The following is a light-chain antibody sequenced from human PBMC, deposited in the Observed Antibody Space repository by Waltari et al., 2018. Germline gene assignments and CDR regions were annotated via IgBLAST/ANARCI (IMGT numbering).Light chain of an antibody. CDR1: NIESKS. Sequence: SYVLTQPPSVSVAPGEPARITCGGNNIESKSVHWYQQKPGQAPVLVVYDDSDRPSGIPERFSGSNSGNTATLTISRVEAGDEADYYCQVWDSGTNHWVFGGGTKLTVL. CDR3: QVWDSGTNHWV. J-gene: IGLJ3*02. CDR2: DDS. V-gene: IGLV3-21*02.